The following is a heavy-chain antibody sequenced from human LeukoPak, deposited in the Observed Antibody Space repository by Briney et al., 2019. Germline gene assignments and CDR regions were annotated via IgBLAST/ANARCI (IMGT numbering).Heavy chain of an antibody. CDR1: GFTVSSNY. J-gene: IGHJ4*02. V-gene: IGHV3-53*05. CDR2: IYSGGST. Sequence: GGSQRLSCAASGFTVSSNYMSWVRQAPGKGLEWVSVIYSGGSTYYADSVKGRFTISRDNSKNTLYLQMNSLRAEDTAVYYCAKEGYYDFWSGYPIAPIDYWGQGTLVTVSS. D-gene: IGHD3-3*01. CDR3: AKEGYYDFWSGYPIAPIDY.